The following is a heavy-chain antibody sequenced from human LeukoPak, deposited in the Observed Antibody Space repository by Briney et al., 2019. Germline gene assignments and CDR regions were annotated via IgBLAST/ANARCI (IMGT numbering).Heavy chain of an antibody. CDR1: GFTVSSNY. Sequence: GGSLRLSCAASGFTVSSNYMNWVRQAPGKGLEWVSVIYSGGSTYYADSVKGRFTISRDNSKNTLYLQMNSLRAEDTAVYYCARERSGYGDYNYWGQGTLVTVSS. J-gene: IGHJ4*02. V-gene: IGHV3-53*01. CDR3: ARERSGYGDYNY. CDR2: IYSGGST. D-gene: IGHD4-17*01.